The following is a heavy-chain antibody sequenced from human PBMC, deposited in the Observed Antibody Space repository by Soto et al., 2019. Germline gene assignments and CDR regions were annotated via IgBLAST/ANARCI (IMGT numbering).Heavy chain of an antibody. CDR3: AKSAPTNYSDF. Sequence: GVSRRRSCSASGFTFSTLSMNWVLQAQGNGLGLVSGITGGSGFTFYGDSVKGRFNISRDDSENTLFLQMSSLRAEDTAQYSCAKSAPTNYSDFWGQGTLVTVSS. CDR2: ITGGSGFT. D-gene: IGHD6-25*01. J-gene: IGHJ4*02. CDR1: GFTFSTLS. V-gene: IGHV3-23*01.